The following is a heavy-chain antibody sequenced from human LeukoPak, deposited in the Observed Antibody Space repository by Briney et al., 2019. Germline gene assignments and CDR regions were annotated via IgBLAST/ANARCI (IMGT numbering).Heavy chain of an antibody. J-gene: IGHJ4*02. CDR3: ARDYYGSGGFDY. D-gene: IGHD3-10*01. CDR2: IIPIFGTA. CDR1: GGTFSSYA. V-gene: IGHV1-69*05. Sequence: SVKVSCKASGGTFSSYAMSWVRQAPGQGLEWMGRIIPIFGTANYAQKFQGRVTITTDESTSTAYMELSSLRSEDTAVYYCARDYYGSGGFDYWGQGTLVTVSS.